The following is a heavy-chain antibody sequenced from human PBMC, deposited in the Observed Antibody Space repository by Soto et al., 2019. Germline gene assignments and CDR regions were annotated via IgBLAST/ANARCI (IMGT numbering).Heavy chain of an antibody. Sequence: EVHLLESGGGLVQPGGSLRLSCAASGFAFSDYAMTWVRQAPGKGLEWVSDISDGDGATHYADSVKGRFTISRDDSKNTLYLHMDSMRAEDEAVYYCAKGMTFFDFWGQGTLVTVSS. D-gene: IGHD3-16*01. CDR2: ISDGDGAT. J-gene: IGHJ4*02. CDR3: AKGMTFFDF. V-gene: IGHV3-23*01. CDR1: GFAFSDYA.